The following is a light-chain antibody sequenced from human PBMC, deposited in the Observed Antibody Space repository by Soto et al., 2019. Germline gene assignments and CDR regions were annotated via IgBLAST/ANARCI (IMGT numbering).Light chain of an antibody. CDR3: KTWESPAGM. CDR1: SGHSSYI. CDR2: FEGSGRC. J-gene: IGLJ3*02. Sequence: QPLTTQPSSASASLGSSDKLTCTQTSGHSSYIIAWHEQQPGTAPRYLMKFEGSGRCNKGSGVRGRFSGSSSGGDRFIALAIPQSEDVADYYFKTWESPAGMFGGGTKVTVL. V-gene: IGLV4-60*03.